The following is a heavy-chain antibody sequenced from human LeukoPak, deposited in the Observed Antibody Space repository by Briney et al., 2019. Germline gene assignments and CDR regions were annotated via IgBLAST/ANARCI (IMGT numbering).Heavy chain of an antibody. J-gene: IGHJ4*02. CDR2: ISSSSSYI. Sequence: PGGSLRLSCAASGFTFSSYSMHWVRQAPGKGLEWVSSISSSSSYIYYADSVKGRFTISRDNAKNSLYLQMNSLRAEDTAVYYCAREYSGYDRFDYWGQGTLVTVSS. CDR3: AREYSGYDRFDY. V-gene: IGHV3-21*01. CDR1: GFTFSSYS. D-gene: IGHD5-12*01.